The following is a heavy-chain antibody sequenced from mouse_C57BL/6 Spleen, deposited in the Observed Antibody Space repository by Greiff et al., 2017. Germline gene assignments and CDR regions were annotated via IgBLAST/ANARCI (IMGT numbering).Heavy chain of an antibody. J-gene: IGHJ2*01. V-gene: IGHV1-52*01. CDR2: IDPSDSET. CDR3: ARRTVVEGYFDY. CDR1: GYTFTSYW. Sequence: QVQLKQPGAELVRPGSSVKLSCKASGYTFTSYWMHWVKQRPIQGLEWIGNIDPSDSETHYNQKFKDKATLTVDKSSSTAYMQLSSLTSEDSAVYYCARRTVVEGYFDYWGQGTTLTVSA. D-gene: IGHD1-1*01.